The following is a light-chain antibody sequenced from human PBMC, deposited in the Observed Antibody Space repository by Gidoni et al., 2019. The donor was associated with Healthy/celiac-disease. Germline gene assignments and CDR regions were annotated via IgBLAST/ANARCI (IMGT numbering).Light chain of an antibody. J-gene: IGKJ2*04. Sequence: EIVLTPSPATLSLSPGERATLSCRASQSVSSYLAWYQQKPGQAPSLLIYDASNRATGITARFSGSGSGTDFTLTISSLEPEDFAVYYCQQRSNWPPGCSFXQXTKLEIK. CDR1: QSVSSY. CDR2: DAS. CDR3: QQRSNWPPGCS. V-gene: IGKV3-11*01.